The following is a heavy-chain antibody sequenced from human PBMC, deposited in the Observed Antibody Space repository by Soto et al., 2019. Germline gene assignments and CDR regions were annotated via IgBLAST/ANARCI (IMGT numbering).Heavy chain of an antibody. CDR3: ARKHSLDYIGWGLDP. V-gene: IGHV1-2*02. CDR1: GYPFSDNQ. CDR2: INPKSDDT. Sequence: QVQLVQSGSEVKKPGASVKVSCKASGYPFSDNQIHWLRRAPGQGLEWMGRINPKSDDTNYAQKFQGRVPMTRDTSIDTAYLELTGLTSDDTATYYCARKHSLDYIGWGLDPWGQGTLVTVSS. J-gene: IGHJ5*02. D-gene: IGHD4-4*01.